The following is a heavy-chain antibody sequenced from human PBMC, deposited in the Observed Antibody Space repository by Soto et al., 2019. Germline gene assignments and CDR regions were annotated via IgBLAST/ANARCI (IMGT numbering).Heavy chain of an antibody. D-gene: IGHD3-3*01. CDR1: VFSFGIYA. V-gene: IGHV3-23*01. CDR2: ISGTDGKT. Sequence: WGSLRLSCAASVFSFGIYALSWVRQAPGKGLDWVSTISGTDGKTFYADSVKGRFSISRDTSQNTLYLQMNSLRADDTAIYYCARWSYLDYWGQGTRVTVSS. J-gene: IGHJ4*02. CDR3: ARWSYLDY.